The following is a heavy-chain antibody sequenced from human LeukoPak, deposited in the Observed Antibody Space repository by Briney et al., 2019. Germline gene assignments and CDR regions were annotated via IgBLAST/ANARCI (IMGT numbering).Heavy chain of an antibody. D-gene: IGHD1-26*01. CDR1: GYTFTGYY. Sequence: ASVKVSCKASGYTFTGYYMHWVRQAPGQGLEWMGWINPNSGGTNYAQKFQGWVTMTRDTSISTAYMELSRLRSGDTAVYYCARVETRGSYDFDYWGQGTLVTVSS. J-gene: IGHJ4*02. CDR2: INPNSGGT. V-gene: IGHV1-2*04. CDR3: ARVETRGSYDFDY.